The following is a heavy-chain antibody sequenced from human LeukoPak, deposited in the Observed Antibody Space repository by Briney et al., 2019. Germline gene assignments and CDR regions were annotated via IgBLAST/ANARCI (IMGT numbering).Heavy chain of an antibody. CDR3: AKDWDYYGSGSPGG. Sequence: GGSLRLSCAASGFTFSSYGMHWVRQAPGKGLEWVAFIRYDGSNKYYADSVKGRLTISRDNSKNTLYLQMNSLRAEDTAVYYCAKDWDYYGSGSPGGWGQGTLVTVSS. CDR1: GFTFSSYG. J-gene: IGHJ4*02. V-gene: IGHV3-30*02. CDR2: IRYDGSNK. D-gene: IGHD3-10*01.